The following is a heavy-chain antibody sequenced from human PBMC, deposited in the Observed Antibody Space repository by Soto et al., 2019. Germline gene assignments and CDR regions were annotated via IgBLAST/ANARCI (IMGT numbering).Heavy chain of an antibody. J-gene: IGHJ5*02. D-gene: IGHD3-10*01. CDR2: ISGSGGST. CDR1: GFTFSSYA. CDR3: AKDYQDFDYGSGSYYYNWFDP. Sequence: PGGSLRLSCAASGFTFSSYAMSWVRQAPGKGLEWVSAISGSGGSTYYADSVKGRFTISRDNSKNTLYLQMNSLRAEDTAVYYCAKDYQDFDYGSGSYYYNWFDPWGQGTLVTVSS. V-gene: IGHV3-23*01.